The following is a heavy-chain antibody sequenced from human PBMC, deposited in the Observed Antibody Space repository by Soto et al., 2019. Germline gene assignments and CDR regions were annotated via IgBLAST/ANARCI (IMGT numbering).Heavy chain of an antibody. CDR3: AKGRGQNWTFDY. V-gene: IGHV3-23*01. Sequence: EVQLLESGGGSVQPGGSLRLSCAASGFTFSSYAMHWVRRPPGKGLEGVSSISGSGGTAYYADSVKGRFSISRDSLVNTLSLQMNSLRAEDTAVYYCAKGRGQNWTFDYWGQGTLVTVSP. J-gene: IGHJ4*02. D-gene: IGHD1-1*01. CDR2: ISGSGGTA. CDR1: GFTFSSYA.